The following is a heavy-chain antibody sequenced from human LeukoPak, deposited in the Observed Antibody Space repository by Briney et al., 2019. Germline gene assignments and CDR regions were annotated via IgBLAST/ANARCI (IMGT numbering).Heavy chain of an antibody. V-gene: IGHV4-4*02. D-gene: IGHD3-10*01. CDR1: TDSTTSNW. J-gene: IGHJ4*02. CDR2: VHKSGST. CDR3: ARSYGSGNYFDY. Sequence: SETLSLTCAVSTDSTTSNWWSWVRQPPGKGLEWIGEVHKSGSTNYYPSLQSRVTISIDKSKNQIALELTSVTAADTAVYYCARSYGSGNYFDYWGQGTLVTVSS.